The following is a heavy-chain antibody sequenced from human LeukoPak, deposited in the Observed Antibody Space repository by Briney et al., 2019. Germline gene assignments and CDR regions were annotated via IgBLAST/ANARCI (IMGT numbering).Heavy chain of an antibody. CDR1: GYTFTSYG. CDR2: IIPIFGTA. CDR3: ARVSYYYYMDV. D-gene: IGHD2/OR15-2a*01. V-gene: IGHV1-69*05. J-gene: IGHJ6*03. Sequence: ASVKVSCKASGYTFTSYGISWVRQAPGQGLEWMGGIIPIFGTANYAQKFQGRVTITTDESTSTAYMELSSLRSEDTAVYYCARVSYYYYMDVWGKGTTVTVSS.